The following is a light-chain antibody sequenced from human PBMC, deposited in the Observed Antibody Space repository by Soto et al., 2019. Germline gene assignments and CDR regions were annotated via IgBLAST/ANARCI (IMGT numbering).Light chain of an antibody. CDR3: QQYGLSLT. Sequence: VLTQSPVTLSLSPGERATLSCRASQSVTSNHLAWYQQKLGQAPRLLISGASTRATGIPDRFSGSGSGTDFTLTISRLEPEDFAVYYCQQYGLSLTFGGGTKVDIK. V-gene: IGKV3-20*01. J-gene: IGKJ4*01. CDR2: GAS. CDR1: QSVTSNH.